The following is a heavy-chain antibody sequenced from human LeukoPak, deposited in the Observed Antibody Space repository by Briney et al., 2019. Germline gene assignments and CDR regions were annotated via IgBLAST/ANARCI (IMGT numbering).Heavy chain of an antibody. V-gene: IGHV3-23*01. J-gene: IGHJ3*02. CDR2: ISGSASST. CDR1: GFTFTNYA. D-gene: IGHD3-16*01. Sequence: PGGSLRLSCATSGFTFTNYAMSWVRQAPGKGLEWVSAISGSASSTYYADSVKGRFTISRDNSKNTLYLQMNSLRADDTAVYYCAAWGLHFDIWGQGTMVTVAS. CDR3: AAWGLHFDI.